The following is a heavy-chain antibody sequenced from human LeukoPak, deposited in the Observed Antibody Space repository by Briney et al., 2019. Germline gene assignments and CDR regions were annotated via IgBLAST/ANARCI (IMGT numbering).Heavy chain of an antibody. D-gene: IGHD6-13*01. CDR1: GYTFTVYY. V-gene: IGHV1-2*02. CDR2: INPNSGGT. Sequence: ASVKVSCKASGYTFTVYYMHWVRQAPGQGLEWMGWINPNSGGTNYAQKFQGRVTMTRDTSISTAYMELSRLRSDDTAVYYCARDRAAAGWFDPWGQGTLVTVSS. CDR3: ARDRAAAGWFDP. J-gene: IGHJ5*02.